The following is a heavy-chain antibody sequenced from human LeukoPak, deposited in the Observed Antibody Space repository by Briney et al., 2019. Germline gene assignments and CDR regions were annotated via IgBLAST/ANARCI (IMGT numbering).Heavy chain of an antibody. CDR2: MNPNSGNT. Sequence: ASVKVSCKASGYTFTSYDINWVRQATGQGLEWMGWMNPNSGNTGYAQKFQGRVTMTRNTSISTAYMELSSLRSEDTAVYYCARDQRDYYYMDVWGKGTTVTISS. CDR3: ARDQRDYYYMDV. J-gene: IGHJ6*03. CDR1: GYTFTSYD. D-gene: IGHD1-1*01. V-gene: IGHV1-8*01.